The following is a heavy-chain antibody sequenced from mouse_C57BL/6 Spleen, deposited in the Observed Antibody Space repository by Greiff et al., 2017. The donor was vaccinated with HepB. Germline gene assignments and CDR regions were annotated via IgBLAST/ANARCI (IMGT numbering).Heavy chain of an antibody. Sequence: QVQLQQPGAELVRPGSSVKLSCKASGYTFTSYWMDWVKQRPGQGLEWIGNIYPSDSETHYNQKFKDKATLTVDKSSSTAYMQLSSLTSEDSAVYYCARGLIYYGNSYYAMDYWGQGTSVTVSS. CDR2: IYPSDSET. V-gene: IGHV1-61*01. D-gene: IGHD2-1*01. CDR3: ARGLIYYGNSYYAMDY. CDR1: GYTFTSYW. J-gene: IGHJ4*01.